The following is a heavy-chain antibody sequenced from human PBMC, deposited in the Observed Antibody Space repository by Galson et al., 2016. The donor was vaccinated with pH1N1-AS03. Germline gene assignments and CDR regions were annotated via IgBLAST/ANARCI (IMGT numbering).Heavy chain of an antibody. J-gene: IGHJ4*02. CDR2: IDPSGGPT. D-gene: IGHD3-16*02. CDR1: GYTLTRYY. V-gene: IGHV1-46*01. Sequence: SVKVSCKASGYTLTRYYMHWVRQAPGQGLEWMGIIDPSGGPTTYAPKFQGRITITTDTSTSTVYMELVNLRSEDTAVYYCARRYYFDYWGQGTLVTVSS. CDR3: ARRYYFDY.